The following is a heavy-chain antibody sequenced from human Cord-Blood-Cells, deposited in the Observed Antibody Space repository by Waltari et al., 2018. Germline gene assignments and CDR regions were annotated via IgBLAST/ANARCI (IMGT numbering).Heavy chain of an antibody. Sequence: QVQLVQSGAEVKKPGASVQVSCKVSGYPLTELSMPWVRQAHGKGREWMGGLDPEDGETIYAQKFQGRVTMTEDTSTDTAYMELSSLRSEDTAVYYCATLPHFWSGYYVDCWGQGTLVTVSS. CDR2: LDPEDGET. V-gene: IGHV1-24*01. CDR1: GYPLTELS. J-gene: IGHJ4*02. CDR3: ATLPHFWSGYYVDC. D-gene: IGHD3-3*02.